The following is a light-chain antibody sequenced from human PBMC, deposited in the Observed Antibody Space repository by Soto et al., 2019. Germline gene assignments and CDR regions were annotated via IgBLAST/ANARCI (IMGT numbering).Light chain of an antibody. Sequence: IVISHSPLSLSVTLLYLASISCRSRQSLLHSNRYNYLDWYLKTPGQSPQLLIYLGSNRAAGVPDRFSGSGSGTDFTLNIRRVEAEDVGYYYCMHPLQSWTFGQGTKVDI. J-gene: IGKJ1*01. CDR3: MHPLQSWT. CDR2: LGS. CDR1: QSLLHSNRYNY. V-gene: IGKV2-28*01.